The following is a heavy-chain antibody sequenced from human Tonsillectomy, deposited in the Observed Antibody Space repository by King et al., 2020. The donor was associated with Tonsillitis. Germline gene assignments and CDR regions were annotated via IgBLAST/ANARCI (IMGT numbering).Heavy chain of an antibody. V-gene: IGHV4-34*01. CDR3: ARGGSGYDDGGAYNWFDP. J-gene: IGHJ5*02. Sequence: VQLQQWGAGLLKPSETLSLTCAVYGGSFSGYYWSWIRQPPGKGLEWIGEINHSESTNYNPSLKSRVTISVDTSKNQFSLKLSSVTAADTAVYYCARGGSGYDDGGAYNWFDPWGQGNLVTVSS. CDR1: GGSFSGYY. D-gene: IGHD5-12*01. CDR2: INHSEST.